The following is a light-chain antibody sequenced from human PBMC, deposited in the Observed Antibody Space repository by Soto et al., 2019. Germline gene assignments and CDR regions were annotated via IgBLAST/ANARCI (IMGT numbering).Light chain of an antibody. V-gene: IGLV2-14*01. CDR3: ISYTSSNTWV. J-gene: IGLJ3*02. Sequence: QSALTQPASVSGSPGQSITISCTGTSNDVGGYNYVSWYQQHPGKVPKLMIFEVSNRPSGVSDRFSGSRSGNPASLTISGLQAEDEADYYCISYTSSNTWVFGGGTKLTVL. CDR2: EVS. CDR1: SNDVGGYNY.